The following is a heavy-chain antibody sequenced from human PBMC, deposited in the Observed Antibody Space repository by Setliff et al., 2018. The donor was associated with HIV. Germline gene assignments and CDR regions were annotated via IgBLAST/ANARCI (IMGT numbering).Heavy chain of an antibody. CDR2: IYYSGST. D-gene: IGHD2-2*01. Sequence: SETLSLTCTVSGGSISSSSYYWGWIRQPPGRGLEWIGSIYYSGSTYYNPSLKSRVTISVDTSKNQFSLKLNSVTAADTAVYYCARHEGVLQEDGGFDSWGQGTPVTVSS. CDR1: GGSISSSSYY. V-gene: IGHV4-39*01. CDR3: ARHEGVLQEDGGFDS. J-gene: IGHJ4*02.